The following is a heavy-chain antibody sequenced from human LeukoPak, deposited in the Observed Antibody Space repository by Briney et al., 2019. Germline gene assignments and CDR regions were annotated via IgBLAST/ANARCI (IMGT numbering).Heavy chain of an antibody. Sequence: SETLSLTCTVSGGSISVYYWNWIRQAPGKGLEWIGYIYYNGNTNYNPSLKSRVTISVDTSKNQFSLKLSSVTAADTAVYYCARDSRWLWSGKGAIDYWGQGTLVTVSS. CDR1: GGSISVYY. V-gene: IGHV4-59*01. CDR2: IYYNGNT. J-gene: IGHJ4*02. D-gene: IGHD3-3*01. CDR3: ARDSRWLWSGKGAIDY.